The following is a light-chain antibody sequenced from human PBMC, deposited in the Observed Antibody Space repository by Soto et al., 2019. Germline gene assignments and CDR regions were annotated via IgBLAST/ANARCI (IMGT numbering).Light chain of an antibody. CDR1: QSVSSY. V-gene: IGKV3-11*01. CDR2: DAS. Sequence: EIVWTQSPATLSLSPGERATLSCRASQSVSSYLAWYQQKPGQAPRLLIYDASNRATGIPARFSGSGSGTDFTLTISSLEPEDFAVYYCQQRSNWPPSWTFGQGTKVEIK. J-gene: IGKJ1*01. CDR3: QQRSNWPPSWT.